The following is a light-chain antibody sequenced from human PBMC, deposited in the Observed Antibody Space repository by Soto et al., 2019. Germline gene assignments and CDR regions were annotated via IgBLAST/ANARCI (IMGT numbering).Light chain of an antibody. CDR2: ANR. J-gene: IGLJ3*02. CDR1: GTPYY. Sequence: QSALTQPPSVSAAPGPRVTISCTGIGTPYYVQWYQQSPGTAPKLLIYANRDRPSGVPDRFSGSRSDTSASLAITGLQAEDEADYYCQSFDNSLSGWVFGGGTKVTVL. CDR3: QSFDNSLSGWV. V-gene: IGLV1-40*01.